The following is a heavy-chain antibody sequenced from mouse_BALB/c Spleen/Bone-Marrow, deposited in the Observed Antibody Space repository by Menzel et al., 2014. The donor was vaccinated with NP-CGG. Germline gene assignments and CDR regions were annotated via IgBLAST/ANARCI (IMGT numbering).Heavy chain of an antibody. CDR3: ARHNYDETWFAY. D-gene: IGHD2-4*01. Sequence: EVKVVESGGGLVQPGGSLKLSCAPSGFTFSDYYMYWVRQTPKKRLEWVAYISNGGGSTYYPDTVKGRFTISRDNAKNTLYLQMSHLKSEDTAMYYCARHNYDETWFAYWGQGTLVTVSA. J-gene: IGHJ3*01. CDR2: ISNGGGST. V-gene: IGHV5-12*01. CDR1: GFTFSDYY.